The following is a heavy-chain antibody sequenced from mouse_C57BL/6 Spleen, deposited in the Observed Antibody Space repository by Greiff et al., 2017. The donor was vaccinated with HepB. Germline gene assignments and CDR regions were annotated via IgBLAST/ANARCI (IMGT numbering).Heavy chain of an antibody. V-gene: IGHV1-82*01. J-gene: IGHJ4*01. D-gene: IGHD1-1*01. CDR2: IYPGAGDT. CDR1: GYAFSSSW. CDR3: ARSGSYAMDY. Sequence: VQLQQSGPELVKPGASVKISCKASGYAFSSSWMNWVKQRPGKGLEWIGRIYPGAGDTNYNGKFRGKATLTADKSSSTAYLQLSSLTSEDSAVYFWARSGSYAMDYWGQGTSVTVSS.